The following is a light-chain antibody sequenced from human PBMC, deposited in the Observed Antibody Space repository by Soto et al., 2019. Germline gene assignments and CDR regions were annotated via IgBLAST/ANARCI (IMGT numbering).Light chain of an antibody. V-gene: IGKV1-9*01. CDR3: QHLNDYRYT. CDR2: AAS. Sequence: DLQLTQSPSFLSASVGDRVTITCRASQAISSSLAWYQHNPGKAPKLLIYAASTLQNGVPSSFSGSGSGTEFTLTISSLQPEDFAIYYCQHLNDYRYTFGQGTKVEIK. CDR1: QAISSS. J-gene: IGKJ2*01.